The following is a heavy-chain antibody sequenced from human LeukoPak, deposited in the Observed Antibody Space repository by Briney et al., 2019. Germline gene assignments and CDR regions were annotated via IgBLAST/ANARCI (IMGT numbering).Heavy chain of an antibody. Sequence: SETLSLTCAVYGGSFSGYYWSWIRQPPGKGLEWIGEINHSGSTNYNPSLKSRVTISVDTSKNQFSLKLSSVTAADTAMYFCAGQYTVYDAFDFWGQGTLVTVPS. CDR2: INHSGST. CDR3: AGQYTVYDAFDF. D-gene: IGHD5/OR15-5a*01. J-gene: IGHJ4*02. V-gene: IGHV4-34*01. CDR1: GGSFSGYY.